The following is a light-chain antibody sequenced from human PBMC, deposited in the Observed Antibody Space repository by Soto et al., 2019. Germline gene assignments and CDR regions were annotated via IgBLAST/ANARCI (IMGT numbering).Light chain of an antibody. J-gene: IGLJ2*01. V-gene: IGLV2-14*03. CDR3: SSYTNIKTVV. CDR2: EVT. CDR1: TSDIGSYNY. Sequence: QSALTQPVSVSGSPGQSITISCTGATSDIGSYNYVSWYQQHPGKAPKLIIYEVTKRPSGISDRFSGSKSGITASLTSSRLQAEDEADYHCSSYTNIKTVVFGGGTKLTVL.